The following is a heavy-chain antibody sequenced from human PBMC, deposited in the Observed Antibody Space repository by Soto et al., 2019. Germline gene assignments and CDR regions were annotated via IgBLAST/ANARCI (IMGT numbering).Heavy chain of an antibody. D-gene: IGHD1-26*01. CDR1: GDSVSSNSSG. Sequence: PSQTLSLPCAITGDSVSSNSSGCSFVRQSPSRGLEWLGRTYYRSKWYYEYAVSVRGRITINPDTSKNQYSLQLNSVTPEDTAVYFCARGELYSGRIFDYWGQGTLVTVSS. J-gene: IGHJ4*01. CDR3: ARGELYSGRIFDY. V-gene: IGHV6-1*01. CDR2: TYYRSKWYY.